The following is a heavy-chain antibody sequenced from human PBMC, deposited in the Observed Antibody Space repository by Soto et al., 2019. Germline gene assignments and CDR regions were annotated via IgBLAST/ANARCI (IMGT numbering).Heavy chain of an antibody. CDR3: AREKRELLRGYYYYYGMDV. Sequence: KQSQTLSLTCAISGDSVSSNSAAWNWIRQSPSRGLEWLGRTYYRSKWYNDYAVSVKSRITINPDTSKNQFSLQLNSVTPEDMAVYYCAREKRELLRGYYYYYGMDVWGQGTTVTVSS. J-gene: IGHJ6*02. CDR2: TYYRSKWYN. CDR1: GDSVSSNSAA. D-gene: IGHD1-26*01. V-gene: IGHV6-1*01.